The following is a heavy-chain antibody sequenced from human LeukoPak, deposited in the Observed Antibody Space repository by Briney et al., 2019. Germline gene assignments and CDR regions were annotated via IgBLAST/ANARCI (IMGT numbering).Heavy chain of an antibody. CDR3: ASARYYYDSSGYPH. CDR1: GGSISSGGYY. D-gene: IGHD3-22*01. V-gene: IGHV4-31*03. J-gene: IGHJ4*02. CDR2: IYYSGST. Sequence: SETLSLTCTVSGGSISSGGYYWSWIRQHPGQGLEWIGYIYYSGSTYYNPSLKSRVTISVDTSKNQFSLKLSSVTAADTAVYYCASARYYYDSSGYPHWGQGTLVTVSS.